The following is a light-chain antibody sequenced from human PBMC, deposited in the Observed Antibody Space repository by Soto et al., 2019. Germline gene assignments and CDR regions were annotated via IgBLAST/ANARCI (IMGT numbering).Light chain of an antibody. CDR2: GAS. CDR3: QHYNNWPFT. Sequence: EIVMTQSPATLSVSPGERATPSCRASQSVSSNLAWYQQKPGQAPSLLIYGASARATGIPARFSGSGSGTEFTLTISNLQSEDFAVYYCQHYNNWPFTFGQGTKVDIK. J-gene: IGKJ2*01. CDR1: QSVSSN. V-gene: IGKV3-15*01.